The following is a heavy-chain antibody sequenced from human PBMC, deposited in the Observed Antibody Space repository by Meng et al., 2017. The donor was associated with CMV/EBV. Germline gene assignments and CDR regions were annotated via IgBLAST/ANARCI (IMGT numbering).Heavy chain of an antibody. D-gene: IGHD4-17*01. CDR1: GGSISSGGYY. Sequence: SETLSLTCTVSGGSISSGGYYWSWIRQHPGKGLEWIGYIYYSGSTYYNPSLKSRVTISVDTSKNQFSLKLSSVTAADTAVYYCARDLGYGDYVGYFDYWGQGTLVTVSS. CDR2: IYYSGST. V-gene: IGHV4-31*03. CDR3: ARDLGYGDYVGYFDY. J-gene: IGHJ4*02.